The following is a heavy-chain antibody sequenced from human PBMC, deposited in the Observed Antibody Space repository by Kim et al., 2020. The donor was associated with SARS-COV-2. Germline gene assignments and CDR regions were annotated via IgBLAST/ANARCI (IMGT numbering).Heavy chain of an antibody. CDR1: GFTFNNYG. V-gene: IGHV3-33*01. J-gene: IGHJ4*01. CDR2: TWFDGLNK. D-gene: IGHD2-15*01. Sequence: GRSLRLSCAASGFTFNNYGIHWVRQAPGRGLEWVAVTWFDGLNKDYADSVKGRFTISRDISKDTIYLQMNSLRAEDTAVYYCARDPSNLLYIVTYYFDY. CDR3: ARDPSNLLYIVTYYFDY.